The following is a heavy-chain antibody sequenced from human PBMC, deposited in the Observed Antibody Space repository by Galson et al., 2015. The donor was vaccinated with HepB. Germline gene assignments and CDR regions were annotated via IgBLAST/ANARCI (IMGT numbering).Heavy chain of an antibody. V-gene: IGHV3-23*01. D-gene: IGHD3-22*01. Sequence: SLRLSCAASGFTFSSYAMSWVRQAPGKGLEWVSAISGSGGSTYYADSVKGRFTISRDNSKNTLYLQMNSLRAEDTAVYYCAKMVYYYDSSGCYSNFDYWGQGTLVTVSS. J-gene: IGHJ4*02. CDR1: GFTFSSYA. CDR2: ISGSGGST. CDR3: AKMVYYYDSSGCYSNFDY.